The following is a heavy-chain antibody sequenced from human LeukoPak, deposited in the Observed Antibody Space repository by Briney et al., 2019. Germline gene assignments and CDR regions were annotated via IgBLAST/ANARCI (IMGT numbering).Heavy chain of an antibody. CDR2: ISGSGGST. Sequence: GGSLRLSCAASGFAFSSYAMSWVRQAPGKGLEWVSAISGSGGSTYYADSVKGRFTISRDNSKNTLYLQMNSLRAEDTAVYYCAKDQFSSGLNWFDPWGQGTLVTVSS. J-gene: IGHJ5*02. CDR1: GFAFSSYA. CDR3: AKDQFSSGLNWFDP. D-gene: IGHD6-19*01. V-gene: IGHV3-23*01.